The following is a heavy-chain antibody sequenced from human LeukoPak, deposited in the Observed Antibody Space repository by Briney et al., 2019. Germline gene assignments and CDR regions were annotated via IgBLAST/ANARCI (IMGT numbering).Heavy chain of an antibody. CDR1: GYSISSGYY. CDR3: ARLPTITFFDY. Sequence: SETLSLTCTVSGYSISSGYYWGWIRQSPGKGLEWFGCVYYSGSTYYNPSLKSRVTISVDTSQNQFSLQLTSVTAADTTVYYCARLPTITFFDYWGQGTLVTVSS. D-gene: IGHD5-12*01. CDR2: VYYSGST. J-gene: IGHJ4*02. V-gene: IGHV4-38-2*02.